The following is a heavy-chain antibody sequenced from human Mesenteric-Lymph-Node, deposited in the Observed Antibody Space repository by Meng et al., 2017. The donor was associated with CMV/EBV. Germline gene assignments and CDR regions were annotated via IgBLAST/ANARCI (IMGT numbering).Heavy chain of an antibody. CDR2: LYPGDSDT. Sequence: YEFSSYYIGWVRQMPEKGLEWVGVLYPGDSDTNYGPSFQDQVTISVDKSISTAYLQWSSLKASDTAMYYCARRGYCANTSCSYFDYWGQGTLVTVSS. V-gene: IGHV5-51*01. CDR3: ARRGYCANTSCSYFDY. J-gene: IGHJ4*02. D-gene: IGHD2-8*01. CDR1: YEFSSYY.